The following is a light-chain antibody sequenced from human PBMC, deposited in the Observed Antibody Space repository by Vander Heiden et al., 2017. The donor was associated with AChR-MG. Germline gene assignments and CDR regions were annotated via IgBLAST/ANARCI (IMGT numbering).Light chain of an antibody. CDR1: QSISTW. CDR3: QQYDSYSWT. J-gene: IGKJ1*01. Sequence: DIQMTQSPSTLSASVGDRVTITCRASQSISTWLAWYQQKPGKAPKLLIYHASSLESGVPSRFSGSGSETQFSLTISSLQPDDFATYYCQQYDSYSWTFGQGTKVEIK. CDR2: HAS. V-gene: IGKV1-5*01.